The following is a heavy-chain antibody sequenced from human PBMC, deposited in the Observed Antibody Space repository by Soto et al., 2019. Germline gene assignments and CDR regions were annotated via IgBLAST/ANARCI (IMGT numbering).Heavy chain of an antibody. CDR2: IYYSGST. Sequence: SETLSLTCTVSGGSISSGGYYWSWIRQHPGKGLEWIGYIYYSGSTYYNPSLKSRVTISVDTSKNQFSLKLSSVTAADTAVYYCARDHWNYYYYDMDVWGQGTTVTVSS. D-gene: IGHD1-1*01. CDR1: GGSISSGGYY. CDR3: ARDHWNYYYYDMDV. V-gene: IGHV4-31*03. J-gene: IGHJ6*02.